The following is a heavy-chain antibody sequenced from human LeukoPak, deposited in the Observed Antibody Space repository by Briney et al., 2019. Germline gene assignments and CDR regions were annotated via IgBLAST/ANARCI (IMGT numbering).Heavy chain of an antibody. CDR1: GGSISSYY. Sequence: SETLSLTRTVSGGSISSYYWSWIRQPPGKGLEWIGYIYYSGSTNYNPSLKSRVTISVDTSKNQFSLKLSSVTAADTAVYYCARYEAYFDYWGQGTLVTVSS. V-gene: IGHV4-59*01. D-gene: IGHD3-3*01. CDR2: IYYSGST. J-gene: IGHJ4*02. CDR3: ARYEAYFDY.